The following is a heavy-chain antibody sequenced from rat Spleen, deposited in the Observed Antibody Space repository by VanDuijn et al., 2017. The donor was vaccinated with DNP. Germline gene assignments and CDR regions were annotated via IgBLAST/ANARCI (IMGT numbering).Heavy chain of an antibody. Sequence: EVQLQESGPGLVKPSQSLSLTCSVTGYSITSNYWGWIRKFPGNKMEWIGHISYSGSTSSNPSLKSRISITRDTSKNQFFLQLNSVTTEDTATYYCASYYYDGYYAMDAWGQGVMVTVSS. CDR2: ISYSGST. D-gene: IGHD1-12*03. CDR1: GYSITSNY. V-gene: IGHV3-1*01. CDR3: ASYYYDGYYAMDA. J-gene: IGHJ2*01.